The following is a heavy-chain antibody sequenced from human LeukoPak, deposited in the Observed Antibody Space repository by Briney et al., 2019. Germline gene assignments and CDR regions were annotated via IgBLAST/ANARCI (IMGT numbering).Heavy chain of an antibody. CDR3: ASWGRGYYDSGASFDY. D-gene: IGHD3-22*01. CDR2: VYTGGST. CDR1: GFIFSNYA. V-gene: IGHV3-23*05. J-gene: IGHJ4*02. Sequence: GGSLRLSCAASGFIFSNYAMSWVRQAPGKGLEWVSAVYTGGSTFYADSVKGRFTISRDNSKNTVYLQMNSLRPEDTAVYYCASWGRGYYDSGASFDYWGQGTLVTVSS.